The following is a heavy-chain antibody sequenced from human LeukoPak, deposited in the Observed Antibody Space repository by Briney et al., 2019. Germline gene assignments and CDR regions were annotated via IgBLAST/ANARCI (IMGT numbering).Heavy chain of an antibody. Sequence: GGSLRLSCAASGFTFSSCGFNWVRQAPGKGLEWVSSIGPAGTDRYYADSVRGRFTISRDNAKNSMYLQMDSLRDEDTAVYYCATETIGRHYDYWGQGTLLTVSS. J-gene: IGHJ4*02. V-gene: IGHV3-21*01. CDR2: IGPAGTDR. CDR3: ATETIGRHYDY. CDR1: GFTFSSCG. D-gene: IGHD1-14*01.